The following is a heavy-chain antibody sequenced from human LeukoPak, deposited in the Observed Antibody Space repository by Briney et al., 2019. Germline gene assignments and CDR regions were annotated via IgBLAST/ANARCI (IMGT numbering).Heavy chain of an antibody. D-gene: IGHD6-13*01. CDR3: ARLLTGSSSWHIDY. V-gene: IGHV4-59*08. J-gene: IGHJ4*02. Sequence: PSETLSLTCTVSGGSISTYYWAWIRQPPGKGLEWIGYSHYSGSTNYNPSLKSRVTISVDTSKNQFSLKLSPVTAADTAVYYCARLLTGSSSWHIDYWGQGTLVTVSS. CDR2: SHYSGST. CDR1: GGSISTYY.